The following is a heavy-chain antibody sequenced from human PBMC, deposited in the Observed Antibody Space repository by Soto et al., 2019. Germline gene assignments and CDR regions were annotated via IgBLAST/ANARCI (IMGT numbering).Heavy chain of an antibody. Sequence: EVQLVESGGGLVQPGGSLRLSCAASGFTFSSYSMNWVRQAPGKGLEWVSYISSSSSTIYYADSVKGRFTISRDNAKNSLYLQINSLRDEDTAVYYCARDKKARGYYYYYGMDVWGQGTTVTVSS. V-gene: IGHV3-48*02. CDR1: GFTFSSYS. J-gene: IGHJ6*02. CDR3: ARDKKARGYYYYYGMDV. CDR2: ISSSSSTI. D-gene: IGHD3-10*01.